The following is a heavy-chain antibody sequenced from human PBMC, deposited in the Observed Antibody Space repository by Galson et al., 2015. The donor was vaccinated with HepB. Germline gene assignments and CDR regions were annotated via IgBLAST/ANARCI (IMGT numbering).Heavy chain of an antibody. CDR3: AKLTRDSVSSYFWFDP. CDR2: VYHTGGT. Sequence: ETLSLTCTVSGGYITTNTWWTWVRQPPGKGLEWIGEVYHTGGTNYNTSLKSRVTILVDESKKQFSLKLNSVTAADTAVYYWAKLTRDSVSSYFWFDPWGQGTLVTVSS. V-gene: IGHV4-4*02. D-gene: IGHD6-6*01. CDR1: GGYITTNTW. J-gene: IGHJ5*02.